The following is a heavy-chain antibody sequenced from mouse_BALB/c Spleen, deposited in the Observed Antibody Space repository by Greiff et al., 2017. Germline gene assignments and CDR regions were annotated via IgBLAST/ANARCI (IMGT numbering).Heavy chain of an antibody. Sequence: VQLQQPGAELVKPGASVKLSCKASGYTFTSYWMHWVKQRPGQGLEWIGEIDPSDSYTNYNQKFKGKATLTVDKSSSTAYMQLSSLTSEDSAVYYCASNYPYAMDYWGQGTSVTVSS. CDR1: GYTFTSYW. CDR3: ASNYPYAMDY. V-gene: IGHV1-69*02. J-gene: IGHJ4*01. CDR2: IDPSDSYT. D-gene: IGHD2-1*01.